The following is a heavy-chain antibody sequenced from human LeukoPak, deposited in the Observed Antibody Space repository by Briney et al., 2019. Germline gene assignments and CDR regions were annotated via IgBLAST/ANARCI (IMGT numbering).Heavy chain of an antibody. Sequence: ASVKVSCKASGYTFTSYGISWVRQAPGQGLEWMGWISAYNGNTNYAQKLQGRVTMTTDTSTSTAYMELRSLRSDDTAAYYCAGDRITGTRSWFDPWGQGTLVTVSS. CDR2: ISAYNGNT. V-gene: IGHV1-18*01. CDR3: AGDRITGTRSWFDP. CDR1: GYTFTSYG. J-gene: IGHJ5*02. D-gene: IGHD1-7*01.